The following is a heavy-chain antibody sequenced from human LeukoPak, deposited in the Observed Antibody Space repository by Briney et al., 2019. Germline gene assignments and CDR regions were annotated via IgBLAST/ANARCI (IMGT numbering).Heavy chain of an antibody. D-gene: IGHD3-3*01. Sequence: ASVKVSCKASGYTFTGYYMHWVRQAPGQGLEWMGWINPNSGGTNYAQKFQGRVTMTRDTSISTAYMELSRLRSDDTAVYYCARFSFWSGPRDSYWGQGTLVTVSS. CDR3: ARFSFWSGPRDSY. V-gene: IGHV1-2*02. CDR1: GYTFTGYY. CDR2: INPNSGGT. J-gene: IGHJ4*02.